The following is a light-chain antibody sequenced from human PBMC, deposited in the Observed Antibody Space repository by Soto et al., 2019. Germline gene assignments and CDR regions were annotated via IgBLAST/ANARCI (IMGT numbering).Light chain of an antibody. Sequence: VMTQSPATLSVSPGERATLSCRASQSVSSNLGWYQKKPGQAPRLLIYGASPRATGIPARFSGSGSGTEFTLTISNLQSEDFADYHCQQYNTWPLTFGGGTKVEIK. CDR1: QSVSSN. J-gene: IGKJ4*01. CDR2: GAS. V-gene: IGKV3-15*01. CDR3: QQYNTWPLT.